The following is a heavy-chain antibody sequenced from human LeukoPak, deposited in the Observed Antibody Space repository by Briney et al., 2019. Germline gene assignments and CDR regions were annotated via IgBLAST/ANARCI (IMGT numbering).Heavy chain of an antibody. CDR2: ISSSGSTI. J-gene: IGHJ6*02. V-gene: IGHV3-48*03. Sequence: GGSLRLSCAASGFTFGSYEMNWVRQAPGKGLEWVSYISSSGSTIYYADSVKGRFTISRDNAKNSLYLQMNSLRAEDTAVYYCARGARNYGDYDGYYYYGMDVWGQGTTVTVSS. D-gene: IGHD4-17*01. CDR3: ARGARNYGDYDGYYYYGMDV. CDR1: GFTFGSYE.